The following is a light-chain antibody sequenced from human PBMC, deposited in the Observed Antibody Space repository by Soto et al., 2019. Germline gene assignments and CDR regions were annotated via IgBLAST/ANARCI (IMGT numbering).Light chain of an antibody. CDR1: QGIGSY. J-gene: IGKJ1*01. CDR2: AAS. CDR3: QHYNSYSEA. Sequence: DIQLTQSPSFLSASVGDRVSITCRASQGIGSYLAWYQQKPGKAPNLLIYAASTLQSGVPSRFSGSGSGTEFTLTISSLQPDDFATYYCQHYNSYSEAFGQGTKVDIK. V-gene: IGKV1-9*01.